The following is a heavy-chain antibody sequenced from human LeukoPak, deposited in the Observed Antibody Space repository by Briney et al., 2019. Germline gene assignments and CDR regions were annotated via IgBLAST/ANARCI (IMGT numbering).Heavy chain of an antibody. J-gene: IGHJ4*02. D-gene: IGHD1-7*01. V-gene: IGHV4-34*01. CDR1: GGSFSGYY. CDR2: INHSGST. CDR3: ARRWNSLKNFDY. Sequence: SETLSLTCAVYGGSFSGYYWSWIRQPPGKGLEWIGEINHSGSTNYNPSLKSRVTISVDTSKNQFSLKLSSVTAADTAVYYCARRWNSLKNFDYWGQGTLVTVSS.